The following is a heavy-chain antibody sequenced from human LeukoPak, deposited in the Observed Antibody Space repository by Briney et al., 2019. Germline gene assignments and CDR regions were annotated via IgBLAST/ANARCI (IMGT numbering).Heavy chain of an antibody. J-gene: IGHJ4*02. V-gene: IGHV4-59*01. CDR3: ARQIYSSQPFDC. D-gene: IGHD6-13*01. CDR2: IYYSGST. CDR1: GGSISSYY. Sequence: SETLSLTCTVSGGSISSYYWSWIRQPPGKGLEWIGYIYYSGSTNYNPSLKSRVTISVDTSKNQFSLKLSSVTAADTAMYYCARQIYSSQPFDCWGQGTLVTVSS.